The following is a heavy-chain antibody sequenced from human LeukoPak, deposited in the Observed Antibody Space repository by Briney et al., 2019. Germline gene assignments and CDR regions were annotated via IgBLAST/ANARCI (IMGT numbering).Heavy chain of an antibody. D-gene: IGHD1-26*01. CDR2: LNGPGSNT. V-gene: IGHV3-23*01. CDR3: AKDNIVGTTRDYFDY. CDR1: GFTFSTYA. J-gene: IGHJ4*02. Sequence: PGGSLRLSCTASGFTFSTYAVSWVRQAPGKGLEWVSSLNGPGSNTYYADSVKGRFTTSRDNSKNTLYLQMNSLRAEDTAVYYCAKDNIVGTTRDYFDYWGQGTLVTVSS.